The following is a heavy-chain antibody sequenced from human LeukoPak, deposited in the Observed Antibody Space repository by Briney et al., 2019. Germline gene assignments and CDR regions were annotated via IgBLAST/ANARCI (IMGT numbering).Heavy chain of an antibody. CDR1: GYTFTGYY. J-gene: IGHJ4*02. V-gene: IGHV1-2*02. Sequence: ASPKSSCKASGYTFTGYYMHWVRQAPGHGLEWMGWSNPKRGGTNYTQKFQSRVTMTRDTSLSTAYMELSRLRSDDTAVYYCARVYYYDSSGYRRRGPFDYWGQGTLVTVSS. CDR3: ARVYYYDSSGYRRRGPFDY. D-gene: IGHD3-22*01. CDR2: SNPKRGGT.